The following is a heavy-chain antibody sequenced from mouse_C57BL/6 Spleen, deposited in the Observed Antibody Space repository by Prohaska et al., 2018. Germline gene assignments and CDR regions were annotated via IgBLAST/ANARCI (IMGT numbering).Heavy chain of an antibody. V-gene: IGHV1-59*01. Sequence: ELVRPGTSLKLSFKASGYTFTSYWMHWVKQRPGQGLEWIGVIDPSDSYTNYNQKFKGKATLTVDTSSSTAYMQLSSLTSEDSAVYYCARSGGYYARDYWGKGTTVT. J-gene: IGHJ4*01. CDR2: IDPSDSYT. CDR1: GYTFTSYW. D-gene: IGHD1-1*02. CDR3: ARSGGYYARDY.